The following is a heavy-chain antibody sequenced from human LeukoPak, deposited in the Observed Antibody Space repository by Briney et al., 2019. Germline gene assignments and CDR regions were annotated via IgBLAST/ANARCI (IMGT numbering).Heavy chain of an antibody. V-gene: IGHV3-30*03. D-gene: IGHD4-23*01. CDR2: ISFDASNK. CDR1: GFTFSTYG. Sequence: GRSLRLSCAASGFTFSTYGMHWVRQAPGKGLECVAVISFDASNKYYVDSVKGRFTISRDNSKNTLYLQMNSLRAEDTAVYYCARDEADGGRRGDYWGQGTLVTVSS. CDR3: ARDEADGGRRGDY. J-gene: IGHJ4*02.